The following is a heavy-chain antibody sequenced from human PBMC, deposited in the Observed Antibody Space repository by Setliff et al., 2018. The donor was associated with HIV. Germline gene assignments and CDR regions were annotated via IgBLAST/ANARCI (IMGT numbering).Heavy chain of an antibody. D-gene: IGHD3-22*01. Sequence: SETLSLTCIVSGDFISSGSYYWTWIRQPAGKGLEWIGHIYTSGSTNYNPSLKSRVTISKDTSKNQFSLKLSSVTAADTAVYYCVTTELYYDIGGYYYFDYWGPGTLVTVSS. CDR2: IYTSGST. J-gene: IGHJ4*02. CDR3: VTTELYYDIGGYYYFDY. V-gene: IGHV4-61*09. CDR1: GDFISSGSYY.